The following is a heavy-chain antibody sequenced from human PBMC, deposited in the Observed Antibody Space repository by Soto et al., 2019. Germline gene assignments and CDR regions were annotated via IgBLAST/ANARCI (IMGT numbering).Heavy chain of an antibody. Sequence: PSETLSLTCAVSGYSISSGYYWGWIRQPPGKGLEWIGSIYHSGSTYYNPSLKSRVTISVDTSKNQFSLKLSSVTAADTAVYYCARETYYGSGSYYNVHWFDPWGQGTLVTVYS. CDR2: IYHSGST. V-gene: IGHV4-38-2*02. CDR1: GYSISSGYY. D-gene: IGHD3-10*01. J-gene: IGHJ5*02. CDR3: ARETYYGSGSYYNVHWFDP.